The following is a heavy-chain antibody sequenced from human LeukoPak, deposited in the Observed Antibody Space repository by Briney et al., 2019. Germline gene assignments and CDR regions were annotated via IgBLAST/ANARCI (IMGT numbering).Heavy chain of an antibody. J-gene: IGHJ3*02. D-gene: IGHD6-13*01. V-gene: IGHV4-59*08. CDR1: GGSISSYY. CDR3: ASLIAAAGTRDAFDI. CDR2: IYYSGST. Sequence: SETLSLTCTVSGGSISSYYWSWNRQPPGKGLEWIGYIYYSGSTNYNPSLKSRVTISVDTSKNQFSLKLSSVTAADTAVYYCASLIAAAGTRDAFDIWGQGTMVTVSS.